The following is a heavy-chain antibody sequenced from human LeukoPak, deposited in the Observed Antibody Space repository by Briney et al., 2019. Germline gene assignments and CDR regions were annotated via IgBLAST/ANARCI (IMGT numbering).Heavy chain of an antibody. Sequence: SETLSLTCTVSGGSLSSSSYYWGWIRQPPGKGLEWIGSIYYSGSTYYNPSLKSRVTISVDTSKNQFSLKLSSVTAADTAVYYCARRGSEYSSSFHFDQWGQGTLVTVSS. D-gene: IGHD6-6*01. V-gene: IGHV4-39*01. J-gene: IGHJ4*02. CDR1: GGSLSSSSYY. CDR3: ARRGSEYSSSFHFDQ. CDR2: IYYSGST.